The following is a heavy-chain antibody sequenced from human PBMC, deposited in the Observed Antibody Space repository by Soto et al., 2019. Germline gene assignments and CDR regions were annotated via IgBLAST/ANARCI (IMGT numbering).Heavy chain of an antibody. Sequence: ASVKVSCKASGYNFNTYGITWVRQAPGQGLEWMGWISVNSGTTNYAQKIQGRVTMTTDTSSSTAFMELRSLRSDDTAVYYCARNDTSGHYSDYWGQGTLVTVSA. CDR2: ISVNSGTT. CDR3: ARNDTSGHYSDY. V-gene: IGHV1-18*01. CDR1: GYNFNTYG. J-gene: IGHJ4*02. D-gene: IGHD3-22*01.